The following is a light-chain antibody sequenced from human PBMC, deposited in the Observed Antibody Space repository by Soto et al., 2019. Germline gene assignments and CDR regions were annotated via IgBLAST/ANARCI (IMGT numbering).Light chain of an antibody. CDR2: KTS. CDR3: QHYNDYSWT. V-gene: IGKV1-5*03. J-gene: IGKJ1*01. Sequence: DIHMTQSPSTLSASVGDRVTITCRASQSISIWLAWYQHKPGKAPNLLIYKTSSLESGVPSRFSGSGSGTEFTITISSLQPDDFATYYCQHYNDYSWTFGQGTKVEIK. CDR1: QSISIW.